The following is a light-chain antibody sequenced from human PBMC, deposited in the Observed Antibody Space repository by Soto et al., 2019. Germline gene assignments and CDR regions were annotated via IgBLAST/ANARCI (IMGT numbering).Light chain of an antibody. J-gene: IGKJ1*01. Sequence: EIVMTQSPATLSVSPGERATLSVGASQSVSSNLAWYQQKPGQAPRLLIYGASTRATGIPARFSGSGSGTEFALTISSLQSEDFAVYYCQQYNNWPRTFGHGTKVDIK. CDR2: GAS. CDR3: QQYNNWPRT. V-gene: IGKV3-15*01. CDR1: QSVSSN.